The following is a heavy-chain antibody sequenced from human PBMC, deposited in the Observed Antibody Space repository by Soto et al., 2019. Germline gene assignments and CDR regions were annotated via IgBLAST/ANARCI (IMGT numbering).Heavy chain of an antibody. CDR2: ISESGGNT. V-gene: IGHV3-23*01. D-gene: IGHD3-9*01. CDR1: GFTFSSTA. J-gene: IGHJ4*02. CDR3: AKRPTNYAIED. Sequence: PGGSLRLSCAASGFTFSSTAMSWVRQAPGKGLEWVSGISESGGNTYYAGSVKGRFTIYRDNSKNTLSLQMNSLTAEDTAVYYCAKRPTNYAIEDWGRGTLVTVSS.